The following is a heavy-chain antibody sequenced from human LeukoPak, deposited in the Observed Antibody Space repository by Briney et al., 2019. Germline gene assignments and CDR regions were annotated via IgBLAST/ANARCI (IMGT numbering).Heavy chain of an antibody. V-gene: IGHV4-39*01. D-gene: IGHD6-19*01. J-gene: IGHJ5*02. Sequence: SETLSLTCTVSGGSISSSSYYWAWIRQPPGKGLEWSGSTYYSGSTYYNPSLRSRVTISVDTSKNQFSLRLSSVTAPDTAVYYCARLEQAVAVSRWFEPWGQGTLVTVAS. CDR3: ARLEQAVAVSRWFEP. CDR1: GGSISSSSYY. CDR2: TYYSGST.